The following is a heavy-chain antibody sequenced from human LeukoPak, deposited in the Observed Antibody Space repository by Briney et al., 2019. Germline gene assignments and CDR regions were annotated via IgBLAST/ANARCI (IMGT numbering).Heavy chain of an antibody. D-gene: IGHD1-7*01. CDR3: ARVSRYTWNYGWFDN. CDR2: IWYAGNNK. Sequence: RGGLRLSFASSGLSFSYHVREWVRQAPARGLGWVAAIWYAGNNKVYAEYKKGRLTVSRDNSNNILYLEMNSLRVADTAVYYCARVSRYTWNYGWFDNWAQGTVVSVSS. CDR1: GLSFSYHV. V-gene: IGHV3-33*01. J-gene: IGHJ5*02.